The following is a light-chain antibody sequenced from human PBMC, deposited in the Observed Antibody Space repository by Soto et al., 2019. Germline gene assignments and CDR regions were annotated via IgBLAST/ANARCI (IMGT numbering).Light chain of an antibody. J-gene: IGKJ3*01. CDR1: QDIRKY. CDR2: GAS. V-gene: IGKV1-33*01. CDR3: QQSDPGAPFT. Sequence: DIQMTQSPSSLSASVGARVTITCQASQDIRKYLRWYQQKPGRAPKLLIYGASNLETGVPSRFSGSRYGTDFTFEISSLQSEDTAAYYCQQSDPGAPFTFGPGTKVAI.